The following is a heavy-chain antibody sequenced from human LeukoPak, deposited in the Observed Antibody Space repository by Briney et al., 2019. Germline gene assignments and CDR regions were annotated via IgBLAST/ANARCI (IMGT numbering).Heavy chain of an antibody. V-gene: IGHV3-53*01. Sequence: PGGSLRLSCAASGFTASSNYMSGVRQAPGKGLEWVSVIYSGGSTYYADSVKGRFTISRDNSKNTLYLQMNSLRAEDTAVYYCARGASSWYQSYYFDYWGQGTLVTVSS. D-gene: IGHD6-13*01. CDR1: GFTASSNY. J-gene: IGHJ4*02. CDR3: ARGASSWYQSYYFDY. CDR2: IYSGGST.